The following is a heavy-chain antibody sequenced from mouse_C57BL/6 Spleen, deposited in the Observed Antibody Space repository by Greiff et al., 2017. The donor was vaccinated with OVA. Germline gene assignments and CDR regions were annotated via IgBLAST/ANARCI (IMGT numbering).Heavy chain of an antibody. CDR1: GYTFTDHT. CDR3: ARRMGQLRLRFAY. V-gene: IGHV1-78*01. J-gene: IGHJ3*01. CDR2: IYPRDGST. Sequence: VQLQESDAELVKPGASVKISCKVSGYTFTDHTIHWMKQRPEQGLEWIGYIYPRDGSTKYNEKFKGKATLTADKSSSTAYMQLNSLTSEDSAVYFCARRMGQLRLRFAYWGQGTLVTVSA. D-gene: IGHD3-2*02.